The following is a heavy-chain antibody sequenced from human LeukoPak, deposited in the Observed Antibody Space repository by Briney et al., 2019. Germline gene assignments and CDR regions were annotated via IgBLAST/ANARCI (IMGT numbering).Heavy chain of an antibody. CDR3: ARSVDTAMANFDY. CDR1: GGSISSYY. CDR2: IYYSGST. J-gene: IGHJ4*02. Sequence: SETLSLTCTVSGGSISSYYWSWIRQPPGKGLERIGYIYYSGSTNYNPSLKSRVTISVDTSKNQFSLKLSSVTAADTAVYYCARSVDTAMANFDYWGQGTLVTVSS. D-gene: IGHD5-18*01. V-gene: IGHV4-59*01.